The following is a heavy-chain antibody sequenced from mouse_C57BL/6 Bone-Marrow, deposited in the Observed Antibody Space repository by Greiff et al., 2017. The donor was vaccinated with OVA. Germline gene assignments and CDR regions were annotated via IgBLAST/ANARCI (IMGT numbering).Heavy chain of an antibody. J-gene: IGHJ2*01. D-gene: IGHD1-1*01. V-gene: IGHV1-76*01. CDR3: AREIFITTVVDYFDY. Sequence: VKLMESGAELVRPGASVKLSCKASGYTFTDYYINWVKQRPGQGLEWIARIYPGSGNTYYNEKFKGKATLTAEKSSSTAYMQLSSLTSEDSAVYFCAREIFITTVVDYFDYWGQGTTLTVSS. CDR1: GYTFTDYY. CDR2: IYPGSGNT.